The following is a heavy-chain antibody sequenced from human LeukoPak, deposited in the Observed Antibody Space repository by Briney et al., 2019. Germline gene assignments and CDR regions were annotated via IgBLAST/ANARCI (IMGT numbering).Heavy chain of an antibody. CDR1: GFTFSSYW. J-gene: IGHJ4*02. V-gene: IGHV3-7*01. D-gene: IGHD2-2*02. Sequence: HPGGSLRLSCAASGFTFSSYWMSWVRQAPGKGLEWVANIKQDGSEKYYVDSVKGRFTISRDNAKNSLYLQMNSLRAEDTAVYYCARSCSSTSCYRWGLDYWGQRTLVTVSS. CDR2: IKQDGSEK. CDR3: ARSCSSTSCYRWGLDY.